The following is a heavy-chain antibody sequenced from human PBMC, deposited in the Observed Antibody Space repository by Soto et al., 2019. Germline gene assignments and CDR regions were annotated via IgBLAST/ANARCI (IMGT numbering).Heavy chain of an antibody. D-gene: IGHD6-19*01. CDR2: ISAYNGNT. J-gene: IGHJ6*02. CDR3: ARGLGFIAVAGTDYYGMDV. CDR1: GYTFTSYG. V-gene: IGHV1-18*01. Sequence: QVQLVQSGAEVKKPGASVKVSCTASGYTFTSYGISWVRQAPGQGRAWMGWISAYNGNTNYAQKLQGRVTMTTDTTTSTAYMELRRLRSDDTAVYYCARGLGFIAVAGTDYYGMDVWGQGTTVTVSS.